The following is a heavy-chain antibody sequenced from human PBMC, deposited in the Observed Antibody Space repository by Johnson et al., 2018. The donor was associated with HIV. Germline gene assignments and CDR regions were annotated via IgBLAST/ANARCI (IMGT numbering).Heavy chain of an antibody. J-gene: IGHJ3*02. D-gene: IGHD5-18*01. CDR1: GFTVSGNY. CDR3: ARDGRDLVTRGAFDI. CDR2: IYSGGST. Sequence: MLLVESGGGLVQPGGSLRLSCAASGFTVSGNYMSWVRQAPGKGLETVSVIYSGGSTYYVDSVKGRFNISRDNSNNMVYLQMDSLRPEDTAVYYCARDGRDLVTRGAFDIWGQGTVVTVSS. V-gene: IGHV3-66*01.